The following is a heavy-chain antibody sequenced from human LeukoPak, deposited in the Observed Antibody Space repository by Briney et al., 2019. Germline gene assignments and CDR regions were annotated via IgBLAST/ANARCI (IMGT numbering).Heavy chain of an antibody. CDR3: AREYCSGGSCYVSYGMDV. CDR2: IWYDGSNK. Sequence: PGRSLRLSCAASGFTFSSYGMHWVRQAPGKGLEWVAVIWYDGSNKYYADSVKGRFTISRDNSKNTLYLQMNSLRAEDTAVYYCAREYCSGGSCYVSYGMDVWGQGTTVTVPS. D-gene: IGHD2-15*01. J-gene: IGHJ6*02. V-gene: IGHV3-33*01. CDR1: GFTFSSYG.